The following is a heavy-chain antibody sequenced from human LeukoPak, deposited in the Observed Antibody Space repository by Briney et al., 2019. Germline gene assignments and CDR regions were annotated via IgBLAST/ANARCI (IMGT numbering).Heavy chain of an antibody. D-gene: IGHD6-25*01. Sequence: GGSLRLSCAPSGFTFSDYSMNWVRQAPGKGLEWVASISTVSTYTFYGDSVEGRFSISRDNVKNVLHLHMSRLTAEDTAVYYCARDGSGLFLYYYMDVWGKGTTVTVSS. V-gene: IGHV3-21*06. J-gene: IGHJ6*03. CDR1: GFTFSDYS. CDR2: ISTVSTYT. CDR3: ARDGSGLFLYYYMDV.